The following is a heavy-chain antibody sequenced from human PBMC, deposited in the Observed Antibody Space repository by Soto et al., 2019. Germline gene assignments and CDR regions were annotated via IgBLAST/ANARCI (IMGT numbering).Heavy chain of an antibody. CDR2: ISYDGSNK. CDR3: ARSYSSSWYSVDYYYGMDV. D-gene: IGHD6-13*01. J-gene: IGHJ6*02. Sequence: GGSLRLSCAASGFTFSSYAMHWVRQAPGKGLEWVAVISYDGSNKYYADSVKGRFTISRDNSKNTLYLQMNSLRAEDTAVYYCARSYSSSWYSVDYYYGMDVWGQGTTVTVSS. V-gene: IGHV3-30-3*01. CDR1: GFTFSSYA.